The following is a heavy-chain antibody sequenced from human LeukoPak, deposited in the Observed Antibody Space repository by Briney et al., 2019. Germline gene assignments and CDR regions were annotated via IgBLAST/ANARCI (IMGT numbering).Heavy chain of an antibody. Sequence: ASVKVSCKVSGYTLTELSMHWVRQAPGKGLGGMGGFDPEDGETIYAQKFQGRVTMTEDTSTDTAYMELSSLRSEDTAVYYCATVYDSSGYLNYWGQGTLVTVSS. CDR3: ATVYDSSGYLNY. V-gene: IGHV1-24*01. CDR2: FDPEDGET. CDR1: GYTLTELS. D-gene: IGHD3-22*01. J-gene: IGHJ4*02.